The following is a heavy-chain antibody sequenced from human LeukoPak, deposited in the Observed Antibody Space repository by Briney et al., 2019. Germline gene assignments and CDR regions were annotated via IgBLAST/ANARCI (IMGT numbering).Heavy chain of an antibody. CDR3: ARAYDYRVYWFDP. CDR1: GYTFTGYY. Sequence: ASVKVSCEASGYTFTGYYMHWVRQAPGQGLEWMGWINPNSGGTNYAQKFQGRVTMTRDTSISTAYMELSRLRSDDTAVYYCARAYDYRVYWFDPWGQGTLVTVSS. CDR2: INPNSGGT. D-gene: IGHD4-11*01. V-gene: IGHV1-2*02. J-gene: IGHJ5*02.